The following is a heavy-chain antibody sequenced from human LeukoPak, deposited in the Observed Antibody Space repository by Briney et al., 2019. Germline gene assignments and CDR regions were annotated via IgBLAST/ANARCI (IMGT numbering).Heavy chain of an antibody. J-gene: IGHJ4*02. D-gene: IGHD3-16*01. V-gene: IGHV1-58*01. Sequence: SVKVSCKASGFTSTNFAVQWARQARGQRLEWIGWIIVGSGATKCAQDFQERVTITRDLSTSTLYMELRSLTSEDTAVYYCAADLSNPRMGASYLDSWGQGTLVTVSS. CDR3: AADLSNPRMGASYLDS. CDR1: GFTSTNFA. CDR2: IIVGSGAT.